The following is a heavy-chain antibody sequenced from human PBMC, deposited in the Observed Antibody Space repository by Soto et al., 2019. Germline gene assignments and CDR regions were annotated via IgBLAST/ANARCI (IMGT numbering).Heavy chain of an antibody. D-gene: IGHD2-2*01. V-gene: IGHV4-59*01. CDR3: AREGCSSTSCYPPSYYYGMDV. Sequence: SETLSLTCTVSGGCISSYYWSWSRQPPGKGRECIGYIYSSGTTNYTPSLKSRVTISVDTSKNQFSLKLSSVTAADTAVYYCAREGCSSTSCYPPSYYYGMDVWRQGTTVTVSS. J-gene: IGHJ6*02. CDR1: GGCISSYY. CDR2: IYSSGTT.